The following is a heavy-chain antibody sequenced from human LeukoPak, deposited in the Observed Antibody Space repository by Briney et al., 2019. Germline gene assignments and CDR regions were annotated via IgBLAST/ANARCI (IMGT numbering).Heavy chain of an antibody. CDR1: GGSFSGYY. CDR3: ARLDYDFWSPKGHWFDP. D-gene: IGHD3-3*01. CDR2: INHSGST. V-gene: IGHV4-34*01. J-gene: IGHJ5*02. Sequence: SETLSLTCAVYGGSFSGYYWSWIRQPPGKGLEWIGEINHSGSTNYNPSLKSRVTISVDTSKNQFSLKRSSVTAADTAVYYCARLDYDFWSPKGHWFDPWGQGTLVTVSS.